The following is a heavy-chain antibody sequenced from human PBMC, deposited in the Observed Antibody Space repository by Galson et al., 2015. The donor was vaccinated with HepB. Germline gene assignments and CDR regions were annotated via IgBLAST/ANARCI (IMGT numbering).Heavy chain of an antibody. CDR2: IKQDGSEK. Sequence: SLRLSCAASGFTFSSYWMSWVRQAPGKGLEWVANIKQDGSEKYYVDSVKGRFTISRDNAKNSLYLQMNSLRAEDTAVYYCARVLRGGPAGRWYYYMDVWGKGTTSTVSS. J-gene: IGHJ6*03. CDR1: GFTFSSYW. CDR3: ARVLRGGPAGRWYYYMDV. D-gene: IGHD2-2*01. V-gene: IGHV3-7*03.